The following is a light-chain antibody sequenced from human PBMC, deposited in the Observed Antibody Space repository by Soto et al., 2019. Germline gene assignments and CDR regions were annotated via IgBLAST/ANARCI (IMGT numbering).Light chain of an antibody. J-gene: IGKJ1*01. V-gene: IGKV1-5*03. CDR2: GAS. CDR3: QQYNSYPST. Sequence: DIQMTQSPSTLSASVGDRVTITCRASQNIDRWLAWYQQKPGKAPNLLIYGASNLESGVPSRLNGSASGTELALTISSLRPDEFATYYCQQYNSYPSTFGEGTKVEI. CDR1: QNIDRW.